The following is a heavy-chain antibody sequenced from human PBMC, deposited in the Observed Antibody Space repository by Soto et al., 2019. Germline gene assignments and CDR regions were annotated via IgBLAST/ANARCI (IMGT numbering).Heavy chain of an antibody. V-gene: IGHV3-23*01. J-gene: IGHJ4*02. CDR2: LSDGGANT. D-gene: IGHD5-12*01. Sequence: EVQLLESGGGLVQPGGSLRLSCAASGFTFSTYSMAWVRQAPGKGLAWVSGLSDGGANTFYADSVKGRFTISVDNSKNSVYLQMNSLRVEDTAAYYCARWDGYGDEWGQGTLVTVSS. CDR3: ARWDGYGDE. CDR1: GFTFSTYS.